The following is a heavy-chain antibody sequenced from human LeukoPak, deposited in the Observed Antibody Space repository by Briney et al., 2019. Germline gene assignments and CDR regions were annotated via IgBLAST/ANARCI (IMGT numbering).Heavy chain of an antibody. CDR2: ISAYNGNT. CDR1: GYTFTSYG. CDR3: ARDTGSITMVRGVIDYYYYYMDV. D-gene: IGHD3-10*01. J-gene: IGHJ6*03. Sequence: ASVKVSCKASGYTFTSYGISWVRQAPGQGLEWMGWISAYNGNTNYAQKLQGRVTMPTDTSTSTAYMELSSLRSEDTAVYYCARDTGSITMVRGVIDYYYYYMDVWGKGTTVTVSS. V-gene: IGHV1-18*01.